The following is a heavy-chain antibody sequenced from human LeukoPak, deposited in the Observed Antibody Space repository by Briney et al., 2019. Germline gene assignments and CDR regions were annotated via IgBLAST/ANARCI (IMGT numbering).Heavy chain of an antibody. CDR2: LYHTGRP. V-gene: IGHV4-4*02. J-gene: IGHJ4*02. D-gene: IGHD3-3*01. CDR3: AASDSWSRSHLDY. CDR1: GGPISSSDW. Sequence: SETLSLTCAVSGGPISSSDWRSWVRQPPGKGLGYIGVLYHTGRPNCNPSLKSRVTISLDNSKNELSLKMRDVTAADKAVYYCAASDSWSRSHLDYWFQGTLVTVSS.